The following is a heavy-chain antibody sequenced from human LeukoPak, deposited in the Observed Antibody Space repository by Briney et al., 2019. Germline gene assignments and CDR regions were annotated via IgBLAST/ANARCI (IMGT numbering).Heavy chain of an antibody. V-gene: IGHV4-4*07. J-gene: IGHJ4*02. Sequence: PSETLSLTCTVSGGSISSYYWSWIRQPAGKGLEWIGRIYTSGSTNYNPSLKSRVTMSVDTSKNQFSLKLSSVTAADTAVYYCVRALAGGRSRYFDHWGQGTLVTVSS. CDR1: GGSISSYY. CDR2: IYTSGST. D-gene: IGHD1-26*01. CDR3: VRALAGGRSRYFDH.